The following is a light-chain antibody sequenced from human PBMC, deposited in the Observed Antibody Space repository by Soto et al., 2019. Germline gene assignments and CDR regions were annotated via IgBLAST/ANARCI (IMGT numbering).Light chain of an antibody. CDR3: QHYHNWPPWT. J-gene: IGKJ1*01. CDR2: GAS. Sequence: EIVMTQSPATLSVSPGEGATLSCRASQSISSNLAWYQQKPGQAPRLLIYGASTRATGIPARFSGSGSGTEFTLTISSLQSEDFAVYYCQHYHNWPPWTFGQGTKVEVK. V-gene: IGKV3-15*01. CDR1: QSISSN.